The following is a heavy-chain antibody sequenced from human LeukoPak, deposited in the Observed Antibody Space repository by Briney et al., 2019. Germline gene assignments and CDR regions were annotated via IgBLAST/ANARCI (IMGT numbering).Heavy chain of an antibody. D-gene: IGHD2/OR15-2a*01. Sequence: GGSLRLSCAASGFTFSSYAMSRVRQAPGKGLEWVSAISGSGGSTYYADSVKGRFTISRDNSKNTLYLQMNSLRAEDTAVYYCAKSLQGGAHVIYGGMDVWGQGTTVTVSS. CDR1: GFTFSSYA. J-gene: IGHJ6*02. V-gene: IGHV3-23*01. CDR3: AKSLQGGAHVIYGGMDV. CDR2: ISGSGGST.